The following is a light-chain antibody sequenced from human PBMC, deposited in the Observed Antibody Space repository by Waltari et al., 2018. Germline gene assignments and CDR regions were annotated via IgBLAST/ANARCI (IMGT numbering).Light chain of an antibody. J-gene: IGLJ2*01. CDR1: SSAVGNYYL. Sequence: QSALTPPAPVSGSPGQSITIPCTGTSSAVGNYYLVSWYQQHPGKAPKLIIYEVSQRPSGVSNRFSGSKSGTTASLSGLQAEDEADFYCCSYAGSGSSVVFGGGTKLTVL. CDR3: CSYAGSGSSVV. CDR2: EVS. V-gene: IGLV2-23*02.